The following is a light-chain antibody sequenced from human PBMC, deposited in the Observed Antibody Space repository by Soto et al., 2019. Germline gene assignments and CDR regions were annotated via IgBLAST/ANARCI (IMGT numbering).Light chain of an antibody. CDR1: QEIRSS. J-gene: IGKJ4*01. Sequence: EIVMTPSPAPLSVSPGERVTLSCRASQEIRSSLAWYQHKPGQAPRLLIYGASIRATGVPATFSGRGSGTEFTLSISSLQSEHLGVYYCQQDSSWPITFGGGTPVEIK. V-gene: IGKV3-15*01. CDR3: QQDSSWPIT. CDR2: GAS.